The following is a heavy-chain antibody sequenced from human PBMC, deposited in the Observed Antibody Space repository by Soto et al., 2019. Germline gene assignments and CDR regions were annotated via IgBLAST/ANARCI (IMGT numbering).Heavy chain of an antibody. V-gene: IGHV3-21*01. J-gene: IGHJ6*03. Sequence: PGGSLRLSCAASGFTFSSYSMNWVRQAPGKGLEWVSSISSSSSYIHYADSVKGRFTISRDNAKNSLYLQMNSLRAEDTAVYYCARDGRGYSGYDYNCYYYMDVWGKGTTVTVSS. CDR2: ISSSSSYI. D-gene: IGHD5-12*01. CDR1: GFTFSSYS. CDR3: ARDGRGYSGYDYNCYYYMDV.